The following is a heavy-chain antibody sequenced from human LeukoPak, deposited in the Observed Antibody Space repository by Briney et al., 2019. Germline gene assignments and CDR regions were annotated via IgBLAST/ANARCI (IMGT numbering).Heavy chain of an antibody. CDR1: GGTFSSYA. V-gene: IGHV1-69*06. J-gene: IGHJ4*02. CDR3: ASPSSGSYYAY. CDR2: IIPIFGTA. Sequence: ATVKVSCKASGGTFSSYAISWVRQAPGQGLEWMGGIIPIFGTANYAQKFQGRVTITADKSTSTAYMELSSLRSEDTAVYYCASPSSGSYYAYWGQGTLVTVSS. D-gene: IGHD1-26*01.